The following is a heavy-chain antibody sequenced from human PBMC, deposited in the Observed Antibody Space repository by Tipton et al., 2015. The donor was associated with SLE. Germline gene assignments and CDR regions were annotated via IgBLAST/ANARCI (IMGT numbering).Heavy chain of an antibody. CDR1: GGSISSGSYY. Sequence: LRLSCTVSGGSISSGSYYWSWIRQPAGKGLEWIGRIYTSGSTNYNPSLKSRVTISVDTSKNQFSLRLSSVTAADTAVYYCARARLQSTHNWFDPWGQGTLVTVSP. CDR3: ARARLQSTHNWFDP. J-gene: IGHJ5*02. D-gene: IGHD4-11*01. V-gene: IGHV4-61*02. CDR2: IYTSGST.